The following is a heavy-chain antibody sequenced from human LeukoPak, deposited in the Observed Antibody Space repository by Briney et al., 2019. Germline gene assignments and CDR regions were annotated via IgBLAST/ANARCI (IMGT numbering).Heavy chain of an antibody. CDR3: ARDQGGGSYRHAFDV. D-gene: IGHD1-26*01. CDR2: MNPNSGAT. CDR1: GYTFTSYD. V-gene: IGHV1-8*01. J-gene: IGHJ3*01. Sequence: ASVKVSCKASGYTFTSYDFNWLRQATGQGPEWMGWMNPNSGATGYAQKFQGRVTMTRSASINTAYMELSNLRSEDTAVYYCARDQGGGSYRHAFDVWGQGKMVTVSS.